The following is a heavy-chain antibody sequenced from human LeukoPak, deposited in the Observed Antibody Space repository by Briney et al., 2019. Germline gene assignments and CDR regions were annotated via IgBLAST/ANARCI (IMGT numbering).Heavy chain of an antibody. V-gene: IGHV4-59*01. Sequence: SETLSLTCTVSGGSISSYYWSWIRQPPGKGLEWIGYIYYSGSTNYNPSLKSRVTISVDTSKNQFSLKLSSVTAADTAVYYCARVYCSGGSCYSGFDYWGQGTLATVSS. CDR1: GGSISSYY. J-gene: IGHJ4*02. CDR2: IYYSGST. CDR3: ARVYCSGGSCYSGFDY. D-gene: IGHD2-15*01.